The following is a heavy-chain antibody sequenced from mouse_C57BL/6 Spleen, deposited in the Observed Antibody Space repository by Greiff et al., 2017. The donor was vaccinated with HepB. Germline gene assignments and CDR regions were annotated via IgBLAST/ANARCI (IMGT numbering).Heavy chain of an antibody. J-gene: IGHJ2*01. Sequence: DVMLVESGGGLVKPGGSLKLSCAASGFTFSDYGMHWVRQAPEKGLEWVAYISSGSSTIYYADTVKGRFTISRDNAKNTLFLQMTSLRSEDTAMYYCARGLGRDFDYWGQGTTLTVSS. CDR1: GFTFSDYG. V-gene: IGHV5-17*01. CDR3: ARGLGRDFDY. CDR2: ISSGSSTI. D-gene: IGHD4-1*01.